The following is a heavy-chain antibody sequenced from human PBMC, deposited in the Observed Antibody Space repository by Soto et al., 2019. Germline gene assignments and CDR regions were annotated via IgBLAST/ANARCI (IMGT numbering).Heavy chain of an antibody. V-gene: IGHV1-18*01. Sequence: QVQLVQSGAEVKKPGASVKVSCKTSGYIFSNYGISWIRQAPGQGLEWMGWISPYTGNTDSAQSFQDRVTLITDTSTSTAYMELRSLRSNDTAVYYCAIVPYSEPVGGRAWFEPWGQRSLVTVSS. D-gene: IGHD5-12*01. CDR1: GYIFSNYG. CDR3: AIVPYSEPVGGRAWFEP. CDR2: ISPYTGNT. J-gene: IGHJ5*02.